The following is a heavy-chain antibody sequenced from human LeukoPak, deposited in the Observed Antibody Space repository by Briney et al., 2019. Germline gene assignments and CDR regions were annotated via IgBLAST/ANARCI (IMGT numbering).Heavy chain of an antibody. CDR1: GFTFSSYS. Sequence: GGSLRLSCAASGFTFSSYSMNWVRQAPGKGLEWVSSVSSSGRHMYYADSVKGRFTISRDNAKNSLYLQMNSLRAEDTAVYYCXXXXXXXXGIDIVRKKERGYYYMDVWGKGTTVTVSS. CDR2: VSSSGRHM. V-gene: IGHV3-21*01. D-gene: IGHD2-15*01. J-gene: IGHJ6*03. CDR3: XXXXXXXXGIDIVRKKERGYYYMDV.